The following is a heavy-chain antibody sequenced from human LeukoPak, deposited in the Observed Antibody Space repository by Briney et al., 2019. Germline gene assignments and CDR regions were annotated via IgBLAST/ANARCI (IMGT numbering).Heavy chain of an antibody. CDR3: ARGTVVPAAHFDY. CDR2: IKPDGSAQ. J-gene: IGHJ4*02. V-gene: IGHV3-7*01. CDR1: GFPFSNSW. Sequence: GGSLRLSCAASGFPFSNSWMSWVRQAPGKGLEWVATIKPDGSAQYYVDSVKGRFTISRDNAKNSLFLQINSLRAEDTAVYYCARGTVVPAAHFDYWGQGTLVTVSS. D-gene: IGHD2-2*01.